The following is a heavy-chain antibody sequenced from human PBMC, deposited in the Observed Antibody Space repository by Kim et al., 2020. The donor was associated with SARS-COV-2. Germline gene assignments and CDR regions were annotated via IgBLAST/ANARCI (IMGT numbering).Heavy chain of an antibody. V-gene: IGHV3-7*03. Sequence: EGRESYYVDSVRGRFTISRDNAENSFYLQMNSLRADDTAVYYCARDWGDYWGQGTLVTVSS. J-gene: IGHJ4*02. D-gene: IGHD3-16*01. CDR2: EGRES. CDR3: ARDWGDY.